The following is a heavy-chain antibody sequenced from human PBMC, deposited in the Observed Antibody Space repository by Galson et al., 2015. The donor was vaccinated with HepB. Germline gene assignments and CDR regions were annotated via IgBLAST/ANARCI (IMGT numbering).Heavy chain of an antibody. Sequence: SVKVSCKASGYTFTSYAMHWVRQAPGQRLEWMGWINAGNGNTKYSQKFQGRVTITRDTSASTAYMELSSLRSEDTAVYYCARVVVTAPGAFDIWGQGTMVTVSS. D-gene: IGHD2-21*02. V-gene: IGHV1-3*01. CDR3: ARVVVTAPGAFDI. CDR2: INAGNGNT. J-gene: IGHJ3*02. CDR1: GYTFTSYA.